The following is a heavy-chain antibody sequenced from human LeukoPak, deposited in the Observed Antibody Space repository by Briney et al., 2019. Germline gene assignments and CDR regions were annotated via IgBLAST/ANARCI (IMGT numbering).Heavy chain of an antibody. CDR3: ARRGYDILTGYYYIDY. CDR1: GCSISSSRYY. J-gene: IGHJ4*02. D-gene: IGHD3-9*01. CDR2: IYYSGST. V-gene: IGHV4-39*01. Sequence: SETLSLTCTVSGCSISSSRYYWGWIRQPPGKGLEWIGSIYYSGSTYYNPSLKSRVTISVDTSKNQFSLKLSSVTAADTAVYYCARRGYDILTGYYYIDYWGQGTLVTVSS.